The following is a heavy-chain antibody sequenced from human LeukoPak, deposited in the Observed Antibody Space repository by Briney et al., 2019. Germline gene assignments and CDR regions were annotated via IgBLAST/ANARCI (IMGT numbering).Heavy chain of an antibody. Sequence: GGSLRLSCVGSGFSFSDYALESVRHPPGKGLEWVASITLKSDYIYYTPSLKGRFTISRDNARRSVYLQMNSLRADDTALYCCATMVGPRFGTYYFDFWGQGVQVTVSS. CDR3: ATMVGPRFGTYYFDF. J-gene: IGHJ4*01. CDR1: GFSFSDYA. V-gene: IGHV3-21*01. D-gene: IGHD3-16*01. CDR2: ITLKSDYI.